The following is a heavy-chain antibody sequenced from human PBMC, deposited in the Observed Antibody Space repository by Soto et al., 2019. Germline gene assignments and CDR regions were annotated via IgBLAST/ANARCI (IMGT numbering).Heavy chain of an antibody. J-gene: IGHJ6*02. CDR2: INPSGDSR. V-gene: IGHV1-46*01. CDR1: GFSFSDYF. CDR3: ARGRRQQLDRDKFDV. Sequence: ASVKFSCKASGFSFSDYFMHWVRQAPGQGLEWMGIINPSGDSRNYAQKLQGRVTMTTDTSTSTAYMELRSLRSDDTAVYYCARGRRQQLDRDKFDVWGQGTTVTVS. D-gene: IGHD6-13*01.